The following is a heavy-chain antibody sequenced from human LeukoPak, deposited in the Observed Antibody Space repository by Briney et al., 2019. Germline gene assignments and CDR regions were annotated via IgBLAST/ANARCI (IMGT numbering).Heavy chain of an antibody. Sequence: HTGGSLRLSCAASGFTFSNYGMSWVRQAPGKGLEWVSTINENAANTHYADSVKGRFTISRDNSKNTLYLQMNSLRAEDTAVYYCARGSNAYSGSYYAFDYWGQGTLVTVSS. CDR3: ARGSNAYSGSYYAFDY. V-gene: IGHV3-23*01. CDR1: GFTFSNYG. CDR2: INENAANT. J-gene: IGHJ4*02. D-gene: IGHD1-26*01.